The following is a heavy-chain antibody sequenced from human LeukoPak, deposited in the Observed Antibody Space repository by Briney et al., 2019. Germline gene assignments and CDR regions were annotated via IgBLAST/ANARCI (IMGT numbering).Heavy chain of an antibody. J-gene: IGHJ4*02. D-gene: IGHD6-13*01. CDR2: ISSSSSYI. CDR1: GFTFSSYS. Sequence: GGSLRPSCAASGFTFSSYSMNWVRQAPGKGLEWVSSISSSSSYIYYADSVKGRFTISRDNAKNSLYLQMNSLRAEDTALYYCAKGGRIAAAGTSFVSPFDYWGQGTLVTVSS. CDR3: AKGGRIAAAGTSFVSPFDY. V-gene: IGHV3-21*04.